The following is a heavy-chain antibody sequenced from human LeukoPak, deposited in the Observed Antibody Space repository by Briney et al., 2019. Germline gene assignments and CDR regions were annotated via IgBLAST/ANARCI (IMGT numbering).Heavy chain of an antibody. D-gene: IGHD3-3*01. J-gene: IGHJ4*02. Sequence: PGGSLRLSCAASGFTFSSYAMSWVRQAPGKGLEWIGYIYYSGSTKYNPSLKGRVTISADTSKNQVSLKLSSVTAADTAVYFCARQSGYYYYWGQGTLVTVSS. CDR3: ARQSGYYYY. CDR2: IYYSGST. CDR1: GFTFSSYA. V-gene: IGHV4-59*01.